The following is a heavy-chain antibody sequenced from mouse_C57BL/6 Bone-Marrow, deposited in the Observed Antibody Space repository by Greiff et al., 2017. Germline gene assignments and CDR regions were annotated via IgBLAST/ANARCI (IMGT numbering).Heavy chain of an antibody. CDR2: IHPNSGST. V-gene: IGHV1-64*01. J-gene: IGHJ3*01. CDR3: ARDYYGSRGFAY. Sequence: QVQLQQPGAELVKPGASVKLSCKASGYTFTSYWMHWVKQRPGQGLEWIGMIHPNSGSTNYNEKFKSKATLTVDKSSSTAYMQISSLTSEDSAVYYCARDYYGSRGFAYWGQGTLVTVSA. D-gene: IGHD1-1*01. CDR1: GYTFTSYW.